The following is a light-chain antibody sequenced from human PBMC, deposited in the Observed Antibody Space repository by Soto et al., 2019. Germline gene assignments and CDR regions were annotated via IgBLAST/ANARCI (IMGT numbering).Light chain of an antibody. CDR3: QQYGNSAPIT. V-gene: IGKV3-20*01. J-gene: IGKJ5*01. CDR2: DAS. CDR1: QSISSY. Sequence: EVVLTQSPDTLSLPPGERATLSCRASQSISSYLAWYQQKPGQAPRLLIYDASSRATGIPARFSGSGSGTDFTLTISRLEPEDFALYYCQQYGNSAPITFGQGTRLEIK.